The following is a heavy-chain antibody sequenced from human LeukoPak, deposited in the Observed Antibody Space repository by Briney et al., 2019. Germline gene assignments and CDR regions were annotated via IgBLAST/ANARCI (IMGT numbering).Heavy chain of an antibody. Sequence: GGSLRLSCAASGFTFSNAWMSWVRQAPGKGLEWVGRIKSKTDGGTTDYAAPVKGRFTISRDDSKNTLYLRMNSLKTEDTAVYYCTTQKVPATAQFDYWGQGTLVTVSS. CDR2: IKSKTDGGTT. CDR3: TTQKVPATAQFDY. J-gene: IGHJ4*02. CDR1: GFTFSNAW. V-gene: IGHV3-15*01. D-gene: IGHD2-2*01.